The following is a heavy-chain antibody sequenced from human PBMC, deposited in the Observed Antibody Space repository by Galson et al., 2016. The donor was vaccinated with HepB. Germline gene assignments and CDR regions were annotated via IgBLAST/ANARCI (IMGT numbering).Heavy chain of an antibody. CDR2: IKGKTDGWTT. Sequence: SLRLSCAASGFSFSNAWMSWVRQAPGKGLEWVGHIKGKTDGWTTDYAAPLKDRFIISRDYSKNTLYVKMNSLKTEDTAAYYCATVWCIGYPLDYWGQGTLGTVSS. CDR3: ATVWCIGYPLDY. CDR1: GFSFSNAW. V-gene: IGHV3-15*01. D-gene: IGHD2-8*01. J-gene: IGHJ4*02.